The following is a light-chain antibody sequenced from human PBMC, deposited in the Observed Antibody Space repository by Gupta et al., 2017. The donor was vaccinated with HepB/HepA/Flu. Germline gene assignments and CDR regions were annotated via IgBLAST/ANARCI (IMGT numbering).Light chain of an antibody. CDR2: WAT. Sequence: DIVMTQSPDSLSVSLGEGATINCRSSQNLLYTSNNQNYLAWYQQKPGQPPKLLIYWATTRQSGDPDRFSGSGSGTDFSLTIGSLQAADAAVYYCQQDGNTPYTFGQGTKMEI. CDR1: QNLLYTSNNQNY. J-gene: IGKJ2*01. V-gene: IGKV4-1*01. CDR3: QQDGNTPYT.